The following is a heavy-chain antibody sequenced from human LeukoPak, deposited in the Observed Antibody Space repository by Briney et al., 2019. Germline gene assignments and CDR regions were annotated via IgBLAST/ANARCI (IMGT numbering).Heavy chain of an antibody. J-gene: IGHJ3*02. CDR3: VRNRGWYALDM. D-gene: IGHD6-19*01. CDR1: RFTFSDYW. Sequence: GGSLRLSCAASRFTFSDYWMTWVRQAPGQGVEWVANINKDENQKQYVDSVKGRFTISRDNAKNSMYLQLNSLRAEDTGVYYCVRNRGWYALDMWGQGTMVTVSS. V-gene: IGHV3-7*01. CDR2: INKDENQK.